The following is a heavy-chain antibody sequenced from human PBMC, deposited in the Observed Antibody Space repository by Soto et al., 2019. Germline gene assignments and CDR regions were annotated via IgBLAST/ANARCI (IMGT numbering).Heavy chain of an antibody. V-gene: IGHV1-69*06. CDR3: AREGRGKKAGYNGLVSLGY. CDR1: GSRFSNYV. D-gene: IGHD2-2*02. J-gene: IGHJ4*02. CDR2: IIPIFNST. Sequence: SVKVSCKVSGSRFSNYVISWVRQAPGRGLEWLGRIIPIFNSTKYAQSFQGRVTITADKSTSTASLELSSLRSDDTAVYYCAREGRGKKAGYNGLVSLGYWGQGTLVTVSS.